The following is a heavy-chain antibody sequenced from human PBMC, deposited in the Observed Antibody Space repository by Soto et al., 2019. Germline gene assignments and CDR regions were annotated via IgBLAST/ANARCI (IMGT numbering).Heavy chain of an antibody. CDR2: INWDDDK. Sequence: QITLNESGPTLVRPTQTLTLTCTFSGFSLNTGDVGVGWIRQPPGEALEWLALINWDDDKRYRPSLSSSLTNTKDTPKNQVVRTLANVAPVDTATNYCERGLYSKTSFDYWGQGTLVTVSS. CDR3: ERGLYSKTSFDY. V-gene: IGHV2-5*02. D-gene: IGHD6-13*01. CDR1: GFSLNTGDVG. J-gene: IGHJ4*02.